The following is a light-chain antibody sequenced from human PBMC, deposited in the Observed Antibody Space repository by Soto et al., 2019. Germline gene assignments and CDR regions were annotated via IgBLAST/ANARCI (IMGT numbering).Light chain of an antibody. CDR1: QYIYNY. V-gene: IGKV1-39*01. J-gene: IGKJ4*01. CDR2: DAS. CDR3: QQTYSTPLT. Sequence: DIQMPQSPSSLSASVGERVTITCRASQYIYNYLSWYQQKPGKAPKLLIYDASSLQSGVPPRFSGSGSGTDFTLSINSLQPEDFATYYCQQTYSTPLTFGGGTKVDIK.